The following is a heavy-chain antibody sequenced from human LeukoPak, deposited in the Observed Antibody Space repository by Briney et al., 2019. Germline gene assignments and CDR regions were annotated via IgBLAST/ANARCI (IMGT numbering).Heavy chain of an antibody. J-gene: IGHJ6*02. Sequence: QPGGSLRLSCAASGFTFSSYAMSWVRQAPGKGLEWVSAISGSGGSTYYADSVKGRFTISRDNTKNSLYLQMNSLRAEDTAVYYCARDGLWFGGYYYYGMDVWGQGTTVTVSS. D-gene: IGHD3-10*01. CDR3: ARDGLWFGGYYYYGMDV. CDR1: GFTFSSYA. V-gene: IGHV3-23*01. CDR2: ISGSGGST.